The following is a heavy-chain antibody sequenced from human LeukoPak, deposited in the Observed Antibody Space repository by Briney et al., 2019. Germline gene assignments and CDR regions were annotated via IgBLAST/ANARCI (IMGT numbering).Heavy chain of an antibody. CDR1: GGSISSYY. Sequence: PSETLSLTCTVSGGSISSYYWNWIRQSPSRGLEWLGRTYYRSKWYNDYAVSVKSRITINPDTSKNQFSLQLNSVTPEDTAVYYCARDPYCGGDCYFVFDPWGQGTLVTVSS. D-gene: IGHD2-21*01. CDR3: ARDPYCGGDCYFVFDP. V-gene: IGHV6-1*01. J-gene: IGHJ5*02. CDR2: TYYRSKWYN.